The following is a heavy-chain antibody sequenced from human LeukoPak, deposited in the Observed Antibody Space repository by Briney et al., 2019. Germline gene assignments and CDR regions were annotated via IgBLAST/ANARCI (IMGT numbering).Heavy chain of an antibody. CDR2: IYYTRST. CDR3: ARALGYCSGGSCTRGYNWFDP. J-gene: IGHJ5*02. V-gene: IGHV4-39*01. CDR1: GGSISSSSYY. D-gene: IGHD2-15*01. Sequence: PSETLSLTCTVSGGSISSSSYYWGWIRQPPGKGLEWIGSIYYTRSTYYNPSLKSRVTISVDTSMNQFSLKLSFVTTADTAVYYCARALGYCSGGSCTRGYNWFDPWGQGTLVTVPS.